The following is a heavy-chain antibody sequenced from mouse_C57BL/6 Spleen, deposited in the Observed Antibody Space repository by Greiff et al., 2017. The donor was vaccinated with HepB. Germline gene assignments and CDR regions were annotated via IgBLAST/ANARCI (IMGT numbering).Heavy chain of an antibody. CDR2: IYPSDSET. V-gene: IGHV1-61*01. CDR1: GYTFTSYW. J-gene: IGHJ2*01. Sequence: QVQLQQPGAELVRPGSSVKLSCKASGYTFTSYWMDWVKQRPGQGLEWIGNIYPSDSETHYNQKFKDKATLTVDKSSSTAYMQLSSLTSEDSAVYYCASGGIRRFDYWGQGTTLTVSS. CDR3: ASGGIRRFDY.